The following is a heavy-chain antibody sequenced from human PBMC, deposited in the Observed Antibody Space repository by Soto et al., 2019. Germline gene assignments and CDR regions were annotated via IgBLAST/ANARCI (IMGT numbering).Heavy chain of an antibody. CDR3: ARSDTINMVRGGAGLSYYFMDV. J-gene: IGHJ6*03. CDR2: IWNDGIEK. Sequence: GGSLRLSCAASGFIFSSYGMHWVRQTPGKGLEWVAVIWNDGIEKYYADSVKGRFTISRDNSKNTLYLQMNSLRAEDTAVYYCARSDTINMVRGGAGLSYYFMDVWGKGTTVTVSS. V-gene: IGHV3-33*01. CDR1: GFIFSSYG. D-gene: IGHD3-10*01.